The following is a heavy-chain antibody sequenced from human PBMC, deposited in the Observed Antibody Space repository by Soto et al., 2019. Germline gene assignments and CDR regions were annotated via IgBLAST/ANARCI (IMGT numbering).Heavy chain of an antibody. D-gene: IGHD1-1*01. CDR1: GFTFSSYA. V-gene: IGHV3-23*01. Sequence: GGSLRLSCAASGFTFSSYAMSWVRQAPGKGLEWVSAISGSGGSTYYADSVKGRFTISRDNSKNTLYLQMNSLRAEDMAVYYCANPPLEYTKYFQHWGQGTLVTVSS. CDR3: ANPPLEYTKYFQH. J-gene: IGHJ1*01. CDR2: ISGSGGST.